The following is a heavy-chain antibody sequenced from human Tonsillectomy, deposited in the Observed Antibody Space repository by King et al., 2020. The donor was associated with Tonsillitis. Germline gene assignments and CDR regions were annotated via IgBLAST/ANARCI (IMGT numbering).Heavy chain of an antibody. D-gene: IGHD3-9*01. Sequence: VQLVESGAEVKKPGSSVKVSCKASGGTFSNYAISWVRQAPGQGLEWMGGIIPIFGTPNYAQKFQGRVTITADESTSTAYMELSSLRSEDTAVYYCARDLGIGHYDILTGNTPMDVWGKGTTVTVSS. CDR1: GGTFSNYA. J-gene: IGHJ6*03. V-gene: IGHV1-69*01. CDR2: IIPIFGTP. CDR3: ARDLGIGHYDILTGNTPMDV.